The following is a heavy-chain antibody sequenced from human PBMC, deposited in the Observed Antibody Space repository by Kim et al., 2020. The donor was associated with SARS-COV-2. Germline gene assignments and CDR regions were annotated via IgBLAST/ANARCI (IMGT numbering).Heavy chain of an antibody. D-gene: IGHD3-3*01. CDR1: GYTFTGYY. CDR3: AREEGITIFGVDLYYYYGMDV. Sequence: ASVKVSCKASGYTFTGYYMHWVRQAPGQGLEWMGRINPNSGGTNYAQKFQGRVTMTRDTSISTAYMELSRLRSDDTAVYYCAREEGITIFGVDLYYYYGMDVWGQGTTVTVSS. J-gene: IGHJ6*02. V-gene: IGHV1-2*06. CDR2: INPNSGGT.